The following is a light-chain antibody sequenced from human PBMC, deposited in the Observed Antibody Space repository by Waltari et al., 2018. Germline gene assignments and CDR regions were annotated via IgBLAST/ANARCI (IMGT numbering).Light chain of an antibody. J-gene: IGKJ4*01. CDR1: QSIGGY. Sequence: DIHMTQSPSSLSASVGDRVTITCRASQSIGGYLNWYQQKPGKAPDLLIYDASSLQSGVPSRFSGSGSGTDFTLTITTLQPEDFATYYCQQSNRMPLTFGGGTKVEIK. CDR2: DAS. CDR3: QQSNRMPLT. V-gene: IGKV1-39*01.